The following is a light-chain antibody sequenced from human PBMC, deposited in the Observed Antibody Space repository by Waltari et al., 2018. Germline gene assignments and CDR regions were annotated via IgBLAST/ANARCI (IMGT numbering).Light chain of an antibody. V-gene: IGKV3-15*01. CDR1: QSVSSN. J-gene: IGKJ4*01. CDR2: GAS. Sequence: ETVMTQSPATLSVSPGERANLSCRASQSVSSNLAWYQQKPGQAPRLLIYGASTRATGIPARFSGSGSGTEFTLTISSLQSEDFAVYYCQQYNNWPPLTFGGGTKVEIK. CDR3: QQYNNWPPLT.